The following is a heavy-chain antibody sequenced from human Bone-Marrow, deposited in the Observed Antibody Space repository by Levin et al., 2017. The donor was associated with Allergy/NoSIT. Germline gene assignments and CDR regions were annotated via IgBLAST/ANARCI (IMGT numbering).Heavy chain of an antibody. D-gene: IGHD4-23*01. V-gene: IGHV4-4*02. Sequence: SETLSLTCAVSSGSISSTNWWSWVRQPPGKGLGWIGEIHHSGSTNYNPSVKTRVTMSVDKSNNPFSLHLTSVTAADTAVYYCAVVGGNSAAFFHWGQGTLVTVSS. CDR3: AVVGGNSAAFFH. J-gene: IGHJ4*02. CDR2: IHHSGST. CDR1: SGSISSTNW.